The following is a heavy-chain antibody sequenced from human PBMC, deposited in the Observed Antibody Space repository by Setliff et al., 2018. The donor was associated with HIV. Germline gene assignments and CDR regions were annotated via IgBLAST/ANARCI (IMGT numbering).Heavy chain of an antibody. D-gene: IGHD2-21*01. CDR3: ARVPVAGANWFDP. Sequence: SETVSLTCSVSGVSINSTDHYWGWIRQSPGKRLEWIGSVSQSGSTYYNPSLKSRTTISVDRSKNLFSLKLISVTAADQGVYYCARVPVAGANWFDPWGLGTLVTVSS. CDR2: VSQSGST. CDR1: GVSINSTDHY. V-gene: IGHV4-39*01. J-gene: IGHJ5*02.